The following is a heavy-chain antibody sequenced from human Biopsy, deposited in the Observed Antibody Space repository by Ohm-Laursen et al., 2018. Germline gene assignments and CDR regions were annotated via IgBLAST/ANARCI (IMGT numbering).Heavy chain of an antibody. V-gene: IGHV1-2*02. J-gene: IGHJ3*01. Sequence: ASVKVSCKASGYNFNAYYMQWVRQAPGQGLEWMGWINPNNGGTNYAHKFQGRVTMTRDTFISTAYMHLSGLTSDDTAVYYCARLAYSEYRRDPLDVWGQGTMVTVSS. CDR1: GYNFNAYY. CDR2: INPNNGGT. D-gene: IGHD5-18*01. CDR3: ARLAYSEYRRDPLDV.